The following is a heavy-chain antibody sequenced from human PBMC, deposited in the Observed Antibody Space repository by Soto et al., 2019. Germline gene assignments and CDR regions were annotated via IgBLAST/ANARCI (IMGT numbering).Heavy chain of an antibody. J-gene: IGHJ4*02. CDR1: CGSISNYY. V-gene: IGHV4-59*01. Sequence: SETLSLTCTVSCGSISNYYWSWIRQPPGNGLEWIGYIYYSGNTIYNPSLNSRATISVDTSKNQFSLTLTSVTAADTAVYYCARFPTNGNNQYWGQGTLVTVSS. CDR2: IYYSGNT. D-gene: IGHD2-8*01. CDR3: ARFPTNGNNQY.